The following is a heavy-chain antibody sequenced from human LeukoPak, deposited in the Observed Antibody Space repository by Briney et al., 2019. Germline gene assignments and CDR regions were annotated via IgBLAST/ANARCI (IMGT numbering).Heavy chain of an antibody. CDR1: GYSISSGYY. J-gene: IGHJ4*02. D-gene: IGHD6-13*01. CDR2: IYHSGST. Sequence: SETLSLTCTVSGYSISSGYYWGWIRQPPGKGLEWIGSIYHSGSTYYNPSLKSRVTISVDTSKNQFSLKVSSVTAADTAVYYCARDGVIAAAGEYYFDYWGQGTLVTVSS. CDR3: ARDGVIAAAGEYYFDY. V-gene: IGHV4-38-2*02.